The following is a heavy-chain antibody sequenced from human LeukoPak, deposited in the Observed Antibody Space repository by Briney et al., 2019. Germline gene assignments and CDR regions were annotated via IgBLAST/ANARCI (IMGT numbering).Heavy chain of an antibody. Sequence: GASVKVSCKASGYTFTSYGISWVRQAPGQGLEWMGWISAYNGNTNYAQKLQGRVTMTTDTSTSTAYMELRSLRSDDTAVYHCARDRAPTVTTNWFDPWGQGTLVTVSS. J-gene: IGHJ5*02. CDR2: ISAYNGNT. V-gene: IGHV1-18*01. D-gene: IGHD4-17*01. CDR1: GYTFTSYG. CDR3: ARDRAPTVTTNWFDP.